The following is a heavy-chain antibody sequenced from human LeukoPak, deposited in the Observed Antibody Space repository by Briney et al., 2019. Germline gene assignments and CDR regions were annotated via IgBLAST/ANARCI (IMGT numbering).Heavy chain of an antibody. CDR1: GFAFSGFW. CDR3: ASASSHRIAAGGDY. CDR2: INTDGRGT. D-gene: IGHD6-13*01. Sequence: PGGSLRLSCAASGFAFSGFWMHWVRQAPRKGLEWVSRINTDGRGTVYADPVKGRFTISRDNAKNTLYLQMNSLRAEDTAVYYCASASSHRIAAGGDYWGQGTLVTVSS. J-gene: IGHJ4*02. V-gene: IGHV3-74*01.